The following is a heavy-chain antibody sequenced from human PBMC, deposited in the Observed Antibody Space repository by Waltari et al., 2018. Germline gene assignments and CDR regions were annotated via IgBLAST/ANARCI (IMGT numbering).Heavy chain of an antibody. D-gene: IGHD2-8*01. J-gene: IGHJ4*02. CDR3: ARHRGGSNGIDY. CDR1: GGSFSENS. V-gene: IGHV4-34*01. Sequence: QVQLQQWGEGLLKPSETLSLSCAWNGGSFSENSYIWVRQAPGKGLEWIGGINYGENTKYNPSSGSRVTISVDTSKSQFSLEMRSMTAADTAIFYCARHRGGSNGIDYWGQGTLVTVSS. CDR2: INYGENT.